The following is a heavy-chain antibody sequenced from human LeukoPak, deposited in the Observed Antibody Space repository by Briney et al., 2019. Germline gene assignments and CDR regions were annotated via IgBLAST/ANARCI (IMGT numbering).Heavy chain of an antibody. CDR2: IYHGGST. D-gene: IGHD3-22*01. CDR1: GGSISSGGYS. V-gene: IGHV4-30-2*01. J-gene: IGHJ4*02. CDR3: ARAGYYDSSGYYRIFDY. Sequence: SETLSLTCAVSGGSISSGGYSWSWIRQPPGKGLEWIGYIYHGGSTYYNPSLRSRVTISVDRSKNQFSLKLSSVTAADTAVYYCARAGYYDSSGYYRIFDYWGQGTLVTVSS.